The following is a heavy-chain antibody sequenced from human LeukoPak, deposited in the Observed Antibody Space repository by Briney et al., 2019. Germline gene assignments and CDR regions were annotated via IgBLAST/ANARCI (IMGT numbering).Heavy chain of an antibody. V-gene: IGHV1-8*02. Sequence: ASVKVSCKASGYTFTSYAMHWVRQAPGQRLEWMGWMNPNSGNTGYAQKFQGRVTMTRNTSISTAYMELSSLRSEDTAVYYCARVIRGSYKDYWGQGTLVTVSS. CDR3: ARVIRGSYKDY. J-gene: IGHJ4*02. CDR1: GYTFTSYA. D-gene: IGHD1-26*01. CDR2: MNPNSGNT.